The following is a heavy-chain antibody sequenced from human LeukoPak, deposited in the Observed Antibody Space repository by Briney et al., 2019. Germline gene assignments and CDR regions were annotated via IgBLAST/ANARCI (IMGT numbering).Heavy chain of an antibody. D-gene: IGHD1-26*01. CDR2: RKQDGSEK. Sequence: PGGSLRLSCAASGFAFSAYWMTWVRQAPGKGLEWVANRKQDGSEKHYVDSVRGRFIISRDNAKNSLYLQLNGLRAEDTAVYYCARHLIEGATNRYFDYWGQGTLVTVSS. J-gene: IGHJ4*02. CDR3: ARHLIEGATNRYFDY. V-gene: IGHV3-7*01. CDR1: GFAFSAYW.